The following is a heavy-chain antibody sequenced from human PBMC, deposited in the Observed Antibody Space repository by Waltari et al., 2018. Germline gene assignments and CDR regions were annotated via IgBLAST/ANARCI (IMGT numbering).Heavy chain of an antibody. V-gene: IGHV3-48*03. CDR1: GFAFSHYA. D-gene: IGHD2-2*01. CDR2: ISTSGNNI. CDR3: ARRYCGPASCDVGVQCFQH. J-gene: IGHJ1*01. Sequence: EVQLVESGGALVQPGGSLRLPCAASGFAFSHYATNRVRQAPGRGLEWVSYISTSGNNIYYADSVKGRFTVSRDNAKNSVYLQLDSLRAEDTAVYYCARRYCGPASCDVGVQCFQHWGQGTLVTVSP.